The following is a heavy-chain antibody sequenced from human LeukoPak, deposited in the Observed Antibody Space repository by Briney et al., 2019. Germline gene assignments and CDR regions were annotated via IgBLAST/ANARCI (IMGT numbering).Heavy chain of an antibody. CDR1: GYSSTSYW. J-gene: IGHJ4*02. CDR2: IYPGDSDT. V-gene: IGHV5-51*01. Sequence: GESLKISCKGSGYSSTSYWIGWVRQMPGKGLEWMGIIYPGDSDTRYSPSFQGQVTISADKSISTAYLQWSSLKASDTAMYYCARHTLTGAVAGTADYWGQGTLVTVSS. CDR3: ARHTLTGAVAGTADY. D-gene: IGHD6-19*01.